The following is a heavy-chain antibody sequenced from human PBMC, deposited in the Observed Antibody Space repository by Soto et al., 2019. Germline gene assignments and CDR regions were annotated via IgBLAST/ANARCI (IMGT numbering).Heavy chain of an antibody. D-gene: IGHD6-13*01. Sequence: SETLSLTCAVYGGSFSGHYWSWIRQPPGKGLEWIGEINQGGTTNYNPSLKSRVTMSVDTSKNQFSLKLSSVTAADTAVYYCARGVTGYSSSWYAYWGQGTLVTVPQ. J-gene: IGHJ4*02. V-gene: IGHV4-34*01. CDR3: ARGVTGYSSSWYAY. CDR2: INQGGTT. CDR1: GGSFSGHY.